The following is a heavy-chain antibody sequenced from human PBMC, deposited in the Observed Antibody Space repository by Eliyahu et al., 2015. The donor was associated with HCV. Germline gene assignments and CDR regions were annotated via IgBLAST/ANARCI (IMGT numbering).Heavy chain of an antibody. CDR1: XFXFSSXG. V-gene: IGHV3-33*01. D-gene: IGHD6-13*01. CDR2: IWYDGSNK. J-gene: IGHJ6*02. CDR3: ARDYSSSWPMDV. Sequence: QVQLVESGGGVVQPGRSLXLSCXASXFXFSSXGMHWVRQAPGKGLXWVAVIWYDGSNKYYADSVKGRFTISRDNSKNTLYLQMNSLRAEDTAVYYCARDYSSSWPMDVWGQGTTVTVSS.